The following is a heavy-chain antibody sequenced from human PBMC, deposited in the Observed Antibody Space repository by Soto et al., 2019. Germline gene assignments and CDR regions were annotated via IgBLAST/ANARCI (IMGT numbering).Heavy chain of an antibody. CDR1: GFTFSVYA. V-gene: IGHV3-23*01. J-gene: IGHJ5*01. Sequence: GGSLRLSCAASGFTFSVYAMSWVRQAPGKGLEWVSGISANTGNTYYADSVKGRFTISRDNSKNTLLLQMNGLRAEDTAVYYCAKNPCDSNDCYLSWLDSWGQGTLVTVSS. D-gene: IGHD2-21*02. CDR3: AKNPCDSNDCYLSWLDS. CDR2: ISANTGNT.